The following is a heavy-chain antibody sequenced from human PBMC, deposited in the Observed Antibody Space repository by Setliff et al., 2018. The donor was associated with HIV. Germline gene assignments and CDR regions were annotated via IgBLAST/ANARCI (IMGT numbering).Heavy chain of an antibody. Sequence: PSETLSLTCTVSGGSISRGGYYWSWIRQPAGKGLEWIGRINTSGSTNYNPSLKSRVTTSVDTSNNQFSLKLSSVTAADTAVYYCARDNRGYSYGWLFDYWGQGTLVTVSS. CDR3: ARDNRGYSYGWLFDY. CDR2: INTSGST. CDR1: GGSISRGGYY. D-gene: IGHD5-18*01. V-gene: IGHV4-61*02. J-gene: IGHJ4*02.